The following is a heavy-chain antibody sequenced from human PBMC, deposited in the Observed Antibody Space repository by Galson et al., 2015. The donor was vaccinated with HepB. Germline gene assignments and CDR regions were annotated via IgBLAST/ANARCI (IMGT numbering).Heavy chain of an antibody. J-gene: IGHJ4*02. CDR3: ARGEGDYGLGY. Sequence: LSLTCTVSDDSIITGAYSWNWIRQPPGKGLEWIGFIYHTGNTFYNPTLKSRVTISVDKSKNQFSLRLTSATAADTAIYYCARGEGDYGLGYWGQGALVTVSP. CDR1: DDSIITGAYS. V-gene: IGHV4-30-2*01. D-gene: IGHD4-17*01. CDR2: IYHTGNT.